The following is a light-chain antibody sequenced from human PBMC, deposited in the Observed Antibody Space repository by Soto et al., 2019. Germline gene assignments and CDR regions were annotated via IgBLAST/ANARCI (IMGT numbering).Light chain of an antibody. Sequence: DIQMTQSPSTLSASLGDRVTITCRASDSHGNWLAWYQQKPGKAAKLLIYKASFLDAGVPSRFSGSGFGTEFTLTINSLQPDDSATYYCQQYNLYLGFGGGTKVEI. CDR3: QQYNLYLG. V-gene: IGKV1-5*03. CDR2: KAS. CDR1: DSHGNW. J-gene: IGKJ4*01.